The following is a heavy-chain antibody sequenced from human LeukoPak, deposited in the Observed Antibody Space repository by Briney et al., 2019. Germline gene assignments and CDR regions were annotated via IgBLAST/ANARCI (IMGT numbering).Heavy chain of an antibody. CDR3: ARDSGYCSSTGCYVHYFDY. V-gene: IGHV3-30-3*01. D-gene: IGHD2-2*01. Sequence: GGSLRLSCAASGFTFSSYAMHWVRQAPGKGLEWVAVISYDGSNKYYADSVKGRFTISRDNSKNTLYLQMNSLRAEDTAVYYCARDSGYCSSTGCYVHYFDYWGQGTLVTVSS. CDR2: ISYDGSNK. J-gene: IGHJ4*02. CDR1: GFTFSSYA.